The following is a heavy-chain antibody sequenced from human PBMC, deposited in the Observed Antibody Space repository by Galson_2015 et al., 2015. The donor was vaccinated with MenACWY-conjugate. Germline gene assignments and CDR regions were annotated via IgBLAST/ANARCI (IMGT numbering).Heavy chain of an antibody. V-gene: IGHV3-74*01. Sequence: SLRLSCAASGFTFNQYWMHWVRQAPGKGLVWVSRISPDGSVTNYADSVKGRFTISRDNAKNTLYLQMNSLRGDDTAVYYCTRGNDCYGRFDPWGQGTLVTVSS. J-gene: IGHJ5*02. CDR2: ISPDGSVT. CDR1: GFTFNQYW. D-gene: IGHD2-21*01. CDR3: TRGNDCYGRFDP.